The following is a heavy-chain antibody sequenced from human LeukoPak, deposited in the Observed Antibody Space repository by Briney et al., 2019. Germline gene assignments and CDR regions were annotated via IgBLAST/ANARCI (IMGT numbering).Heavy chain of an antibody. D-gene: IGHD3-22*01. CDR1: GFTFSSYA. Sequence: GGSLRLSCAASGFTFSSYAMHWVRQAPGKGLEWVAVISYDGSNKYYADSVKGRFTISRDNSKNTLYLQMNSLRAEDTAVYYCAKGRYYYDSSGYYRGYYFDYWGQGTLVTVSS. CDR2: ISYDGSNK. CDR3: AKGRYYYDSSGYYRGYYFDY. J-gene: IGHJ4*02. V-gene: IGHV3-30-3*01.